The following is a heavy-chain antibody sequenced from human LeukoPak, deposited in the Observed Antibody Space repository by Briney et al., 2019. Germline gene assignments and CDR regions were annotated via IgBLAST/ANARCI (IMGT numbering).Heavy chain of an antibody. CDR3: ATMLGYGASGYYYGGLDY. D-gene: IGHD3-22*01. CDR1: GFTFSQYN. J-gene: IGHJ4*02. V-gene: IGHV3-48*01. CDR2: ISVSSTTI. Sequence: GGSLRLSCTASGFTFSQYNMHWVRQAPGKGLEWISYISVSSTTIHYADSVRGRFTISRDNAKNSLSLQVNSLRAEDTAVYYCATMLGYGASGYYYGGLDYWGQGAPVTVSS.